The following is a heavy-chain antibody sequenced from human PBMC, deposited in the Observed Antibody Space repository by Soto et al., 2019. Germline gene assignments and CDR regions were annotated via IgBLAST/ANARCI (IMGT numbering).Heavy chain of an antibody. CDR3: ARAEPRNYYYGLDV. CDR1: RGTFSSYA. CDR2: INSSIGNT. Sequence: ASVKVSCKASRGTFSSYAISWLRQAPGQGLEWMGWINSSIGNTEYAQKFQGRVTITSDTSASTAYMELSSLRSEDTAVYYCARAEPRNYYYGLDVWGQGPTVTVSS. J-gene: IGHJ6*02. V-gene: IGHV1-3*01.